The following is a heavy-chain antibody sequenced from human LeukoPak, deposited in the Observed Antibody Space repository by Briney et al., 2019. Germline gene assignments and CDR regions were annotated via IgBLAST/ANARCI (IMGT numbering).Heavy chain of an antibody. J-gene: IGHJ4*02. CDR1: GYTFTDYY. Sequence: APVKVSCKASGYTFTDYYIHWVRQAPGQEFEWMGWITHKSGATKFAQKFQGTVTLTRDTSIRTVYMELSNLISDDTATYYCVSWAGGNSDVASFDYWGQGTLVTVSS. CDR3: VSWAGGNSDVASFDY. V-gene: IGHV1-2*02. CDR2: ITHKSGAT. D-gene: IGHD2-21*01.